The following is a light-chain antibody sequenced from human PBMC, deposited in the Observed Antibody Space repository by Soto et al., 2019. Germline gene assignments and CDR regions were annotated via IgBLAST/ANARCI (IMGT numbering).Light chain of an antibody. Sequence: EIVLTQSPATLSLSPGERATRSGRTSPSVSSYLAWYQKTPAQAPRLLIYDASNRATGIPARCSPSGSGTDFTVTISSLEPADFAVYYCQQRSNWPPNTFGQGTRLEIK. CDR1: PSVSSY. J-gene: IGKJ5*01. CDR2: DAS. CDR3: QQRSNWPPNT. V-gene: IGKV3-11*01.